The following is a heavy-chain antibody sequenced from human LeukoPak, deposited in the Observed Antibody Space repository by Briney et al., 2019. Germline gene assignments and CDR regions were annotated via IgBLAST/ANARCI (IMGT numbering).Heavy chain of an antibody. D-gene: IGHD3-22*01. CDR3: ARAYYYDSSGYRTGDAFDI. CDR1: GYSFTSYW. J-gene: IGHJ3*02. CDR2: IYPGDSDT. V-gene: IGHV5-51*01. Sequence: GESLKISCKGSGYSFTSYWIGWVRQMPGKGLEWMGIIYPGDSDTRYSPSFQGQVTISADKSISTAYLQWSSLKASDTAMYYCARAYYYDSSGYRTGDAFDIWGQGTMVTVSS.